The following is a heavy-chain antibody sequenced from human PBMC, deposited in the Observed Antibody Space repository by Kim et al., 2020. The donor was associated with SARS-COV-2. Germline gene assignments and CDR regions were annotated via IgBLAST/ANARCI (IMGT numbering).Heavy chain of an antibody. Sequence: NYSPSLKGRVTISVDTSKNLFSLKLSSVTAADTAVYYCARAGSAAAGFDYWGQGTLVTVSS. CDR3: ARAGSAAAGFDY. D-gene: IGHD6-13*01. J-gene: IGHJ4*02. V-gene: IGHV4-59*01.